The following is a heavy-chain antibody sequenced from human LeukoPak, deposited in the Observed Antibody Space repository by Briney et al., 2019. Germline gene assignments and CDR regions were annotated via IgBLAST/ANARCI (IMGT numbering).Heavy chain of an antibody. Sequence: SETLSLTCAVYGGSFSGYYWSWIRQPPGRGLEWIGEINHSGSTNYNPSLKSRVTISVDTSKNQFSLKLSSVTAADTAVYYCARARYYYDSSGYYDYWGQGTLVTVSS. D-gene: IGHD3-22*01. V-gene: IGHV4-34*01. CDR1: GGSFSGYY. CDR3: ARARYYYDSSGYYDY. CDR2: INHSGST. J-gene: IGHJ4*02.